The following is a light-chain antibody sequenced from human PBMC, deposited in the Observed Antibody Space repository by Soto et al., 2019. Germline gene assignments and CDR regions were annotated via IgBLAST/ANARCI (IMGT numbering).Light chain of an antibody. V-gene: IGLV2-8*01. J-gene: IGLJ3*02. Sequence: QSALTQPPSASGSPGQSVTISCTGTSSDVGGYNYVSWYQQHPGKAPKLIIYEVSKRPSGVPYRFSGSKSGNTASLTVSGLQAEDEADYFCSSYAGSNNWVFGGDTKLTVL. CDR3: SSYAGSNNWV. CDR1: SSDVGGYNY. CDR2: EVS.